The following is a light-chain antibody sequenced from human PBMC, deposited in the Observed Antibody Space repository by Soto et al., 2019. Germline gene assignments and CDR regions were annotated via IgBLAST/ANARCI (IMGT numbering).Light chain of an antibody. Sequence: DIQMTQSPSSLSASVGDRVTITCRASQSISSYLNWYQQKPGKAPELLIYAASSLQSGVPSRFSGSGSGRDFTLTISSLQPEDFATYYCQQRYSTPWTFGQGTKVEIK. V-gene: IGKV1-39*01. J-gene: IGKJ1*01. CDR2: AAS. CDR1: QSISSY. CDR3: QQRYSTPWT.